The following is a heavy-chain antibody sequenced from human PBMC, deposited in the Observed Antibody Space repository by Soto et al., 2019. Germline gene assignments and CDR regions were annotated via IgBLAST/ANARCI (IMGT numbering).Heavy chain of an antibody. V-gene: IGHV4-61*03. D-gene: IGHD2-8*01. CDR2: VYFTGTT. CDR1: GAAFRNGSDY. Sequence: GILSLTGSVRGAAFRNGSDYWSWIRQPPGKGLEWIGNVYFTGTTIYNPSLKSRVTMSVDTYKDHFFLKLASVTAADTAVYYCARYCNNSDCRHLYYFDYWGLGTLVTVSS. CDR3: ARYCNNSDCRHLYYFDY. J-gene: IGHJ4*02.